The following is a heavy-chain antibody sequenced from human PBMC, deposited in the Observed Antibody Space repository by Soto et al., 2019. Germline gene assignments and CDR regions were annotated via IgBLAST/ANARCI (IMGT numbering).Heavy chain of an antibody. CDR3: AKDRLRHGYFDY. V-gene: IGHV3-66*01. D-gene: IGHD4-17*01. Sequence: GGSLRLSCAASGFTVSSKYMSWVRQAPGKGLEWVSLIQSGGPTYYADSVKGRFTISRDNSKNTLYLQMNSLRAEDTAVYYCAKDRLRHGYFDYWGQGTLVTVSS. CDR1: GFTVSSKY. J-gene: IGHJ4*02. CDR2: IQSGGPT.